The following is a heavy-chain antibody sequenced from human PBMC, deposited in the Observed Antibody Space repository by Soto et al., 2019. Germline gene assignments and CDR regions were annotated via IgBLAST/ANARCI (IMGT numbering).Heavy chain of an antibody. CDR2: INHSGST. CDR1: GGSFSGYY. V-gene: IGHV4-34*01. CDR3: ARGHSSGWYINYNYYGMDV. D-gene: IGHD6-19*01. J-gene: IGHJ6*04. Sequence: PSQTLSLTCAVYGGSFSGYYWSWILQPPGKGMEWIGEINHSGSTNYNPSLKRRVTISLDTSKNQCSRWRSSVTTADPSVYYCARGHSSGWYINYNYYGMDVWGKGTTVTASS.